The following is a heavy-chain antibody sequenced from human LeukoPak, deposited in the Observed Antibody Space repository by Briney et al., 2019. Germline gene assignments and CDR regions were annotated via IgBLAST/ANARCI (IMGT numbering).Heavy chain of an antibody. CDR3: ASTFLGDYSAFDI. CDR1: GYTFTSYD. CDR2: MNPNSGNT. Sequence: ASVKVSRKASGYTFTSYDINWVRQATGQGLEWMGWMNPNSGNTGYAQKFQGRVTMTRNTSISTAYMELSSLRSEDTAVYYCASTFLGDYSAFDIWGQGTMVTVSS. D-gene: IGHD4-17*01. V-gene: IGHV1-8*01. J-gene: IGHJ3*02.